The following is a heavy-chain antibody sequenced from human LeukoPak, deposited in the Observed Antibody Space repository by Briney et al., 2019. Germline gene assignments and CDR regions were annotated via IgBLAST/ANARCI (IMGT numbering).Heavy chain of an antibody. CDR1: GYTFTSYD. D-gene: IGHD3-22*01. J-gene: IGHJ5*02. V-gene: IGHV1-8*01. Sequence: ASVKVSCKASGYTFTSYDINWVRQATGQGLEWMGWMNPNSGNTGYAQKFQGRVTMTKNTSISTAYMELSSLRSEETAVYYCAREYYYDSSAGGNWFDPWGQGTLVTVSS. CDR3: AREYYYDSSAGGNWFDP. CDR2: MNPNSGNT.